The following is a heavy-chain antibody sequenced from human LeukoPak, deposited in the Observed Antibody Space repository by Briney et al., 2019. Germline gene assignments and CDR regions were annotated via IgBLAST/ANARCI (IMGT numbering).Heavy chain of an antibody. V-gene: IGHV3-48*01. J-gene: IGHJ4*02. Sequence: PGGSLRLSCAASGFTFSSYSMSWVRQAPGQGLEWVSYISSSSSTIYYADSVKGRFTISRDNAKNSLYLQMNSLRAEDTAVYYCARDRYCSSTSCYTDYWGQGTLVTVSS. CDR3: ARDRYCSSTSCYTDY. D-gene: IGHD2-2*02. CDR2: ISSSSSTI. CDR1: GFTFSSYS.